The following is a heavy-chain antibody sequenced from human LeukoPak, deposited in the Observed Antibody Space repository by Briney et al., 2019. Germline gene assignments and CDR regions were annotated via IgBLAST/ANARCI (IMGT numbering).Heavy chain of an antibody. CDR3: ARHGPYYYDSSGYSGGPYYFDY. Sequence: PETLSLTCTVSGGSISSYYWSWIRQPPGKGLEWIGSIYYSGSTYYNPSLKSRVTIFVDTSKNQFSLKLSSVTAADTAVYYRARHGPYYYDSSGYSGGPYYFDYWGQGTLVTVSS. J-gene: IGHJ4*02. D-gene: IGHD3-22*01. CDR1: GGSISSYY. CDR2: IYYSGST. V-gene: IGHV4-39*01.